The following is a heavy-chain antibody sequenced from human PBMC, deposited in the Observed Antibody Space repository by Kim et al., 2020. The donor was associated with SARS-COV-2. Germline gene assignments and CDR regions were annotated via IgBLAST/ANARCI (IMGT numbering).Heavy chain of an antibody. Sequence: SRVTIAVDTSKNQFSLKLSSVTAADTAVYYCARHDLYDSSGYMMYGWFDPWGQGTLVTVSS. CDR3: ARHDLYDSSGYMMYGWFDP. V-gene: IGHV4-39*01. J-gene: IGHJ5*02. D-gene: IGHD3-22*01.